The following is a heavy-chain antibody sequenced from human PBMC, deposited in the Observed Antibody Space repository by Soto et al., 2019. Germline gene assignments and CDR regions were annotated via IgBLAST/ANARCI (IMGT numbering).Heavy chain of an antibody. J-gene: IGHJ3*02. V-gene: IGHV6-1*01. CDR2: TYCRSKCYN. CDR1: GDSVSSNSAS. CDR3: ARGAWLLLLHAFDI. D-gene: IGHD3-22*01. Sequence: PSQTLSLTCAISGDSVSSNSASWNWIRQSPSRGLEWLGRTYCRSKCYNDYAESVKGRIIISPDTSKNQFSLQLSSVTPEDMAVYYCARGAWLLLLHAFDIWGQGTMVTVSS.